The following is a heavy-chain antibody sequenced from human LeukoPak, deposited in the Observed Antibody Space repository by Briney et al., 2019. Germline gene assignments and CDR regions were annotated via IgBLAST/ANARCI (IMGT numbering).Heavy chain of an antibody. CDR2: IYWDDDK. CDR3: AATVGGSYY. J-gene: IGHJ4*02. CDR1: GFSLSTSGVG. V-gene: IGHV2-5*02. D-gene: IGHD4-17*01. Sequence: SGPTLVKPTQTLTLTCTFSGFSLSTSGVGVGWIRQPPGKALEWLALIYWDDDKRYSPSLKSRLTITKDTSTNQVVLTMTNMALVDTAKYSWAATVGGSYYWGQGTLVPVSS.